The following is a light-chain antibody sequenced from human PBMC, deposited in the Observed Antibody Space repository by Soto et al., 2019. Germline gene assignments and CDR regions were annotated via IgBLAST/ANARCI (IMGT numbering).Light chain of an antibody. Sequence: LSASVGDRVTITCRASQSISSWLAWYQQKPGKAPKLLIYDASYLESGVPSRFSGSGFGSDFTLSISSLQPDDFATYYCQQYNSYSGTWTFGQGTKVDIK. CDR3: QQYNSYSGTWT. CDR2: DAS. J-gene: IGKJ1*01. V-gene: IGKV1-5*01. CDR1: QSISSW.